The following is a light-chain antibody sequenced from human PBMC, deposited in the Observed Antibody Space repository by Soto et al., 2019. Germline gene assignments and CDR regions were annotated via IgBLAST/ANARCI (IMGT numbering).Light chain of an antibody. V-gene: IGKV3D-20*01. CDR2: DAS. CDR3: QQYGNSPWT. J-gene: IGKJ1*01. Sequence: IVLTQSPSTLSLSPGRRAALPCGASQSVSSNYLAWYQQKHGLAPRIXIYDASRRATGIPERFSGSGYGTDFNLTISRLETEELAVYDCQQYGNSPWTFGQGTKVDIK. CDR1: QSVSSNY.